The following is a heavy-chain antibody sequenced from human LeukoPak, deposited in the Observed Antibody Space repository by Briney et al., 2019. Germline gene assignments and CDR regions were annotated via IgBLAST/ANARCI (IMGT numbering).Heavy chain of an antibody. CDR1: GFTFSSYE. CDR2: ISSSGSTI. V-gene: IGHV3-48*03. CDR3: ARSITYYDILTGYPHGPGFDY. J-gene: IGHJ4*02. D-gene: IGHD3-9*01. Sequence: GGSLRLSCAASGFTFSSYEMNWVRQAPGKGLEWVSYISSSGSTIYYADSVKGRFTISRDNAKNSLYLQTNSLRAEDTAVYYCARSITYYDILTGYPHGPGFDYWGQGTLVTVSS.